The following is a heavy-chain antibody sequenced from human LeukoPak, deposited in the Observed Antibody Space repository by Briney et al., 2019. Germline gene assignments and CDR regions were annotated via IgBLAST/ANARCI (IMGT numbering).Heavy chain of an antibody. J-gene: IGHJ4*02. D-gene: IGHD3-10*01. CDR1: GHTLTTYG. CDR2: ISAYNGNT. V-gene: IGHV1-18*04. Sequence: GASVKVSCKASGHTLTTYGISWVRQAPGQGFEWMGWISAYNGNTNYAQKLQGRVTMTTDTSTSTAYMELRSLRSDDTAVYYCARMPYGSGSLFDYWGQGTLVTVSS. CDR3: ARMPYGSGSLFDY.